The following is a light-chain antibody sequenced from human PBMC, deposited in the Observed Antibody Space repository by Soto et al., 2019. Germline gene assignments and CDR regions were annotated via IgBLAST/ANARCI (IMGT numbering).Light chain of an antibody. Sequence: ELVLTQSPGTLSLSPGERATLSCRASQSVSSTCLAWYQQKPGQAPRLLIYGASSRATGIPDRFSGSGSGTDFTLTISRLEPEDFAVYYCQQYYNSATFGQGTRLEI. V-gene: IGKV3-20*01. CDR3: QQYYNSAT. CDR1: QSVSSTC. CDR2: GAS. J-gene: IGKJ5*01.